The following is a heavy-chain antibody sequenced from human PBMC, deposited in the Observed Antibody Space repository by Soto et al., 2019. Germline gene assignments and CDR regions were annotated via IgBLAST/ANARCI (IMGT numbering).Heavy chain of an antibody. D-gene: IGHD2-15*01. J-gene: IGHJ4*01. CDR3: ARDPHSAALDY. CDR1: GFTFSSSW. V-gene: IGHV3-7*01. Sequence: EVQLVESGGGLVQPGGSLRLSCVASGFTFSSSWMTWVRQAPGKGLEWVANIEPDGSAPYLVDSVKGRFTISKDNAKNSLFLQMDSLRVEDTAIYYCARDPHSAALDYWGRGTLVTVSS. CDR2: IEPDGSAP.